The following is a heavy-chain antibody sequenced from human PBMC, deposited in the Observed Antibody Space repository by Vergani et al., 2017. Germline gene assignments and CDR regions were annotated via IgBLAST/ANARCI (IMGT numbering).Heavy chain of an antibody. V-gene: IGHV3-23*01. J-gene: IGHJ4*02. CDR1: GFTFSSYA. Sequence: EVQLLESGGGLVQPGGSLRLSCAASGFTFSSYAMSWVRQAPGKGLEWGSDISGSGGSTYYADSVKGRFTISRDNSKNTLYLQMNSLRAEDTAVYYCEGIIMVRGLRSYWGQGTLVTVSS. D-gene: IGHD3-10*01. CDR2: ISGSGGST. CDR3: EGIIMVRGLRSY.